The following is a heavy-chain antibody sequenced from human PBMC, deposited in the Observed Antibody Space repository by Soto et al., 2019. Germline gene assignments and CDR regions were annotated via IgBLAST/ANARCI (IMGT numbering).Heavy chain of an antibody. J-gene: IGHJ6*02. CDR2: MNPNSGNT. CDR3: ARDHGVVRGVIISYYYYYGMDV. CDR1: GYTFTSYD. Sequence: ASVKVSCKASGYTFTSYDINWVRQATGQGLEWMGWMNPNSGNTGYAQKFQGRVTMTRNTSISTAYMELSSLRSEDTAVYYCARDHGVVRGVIISYYYYYGMDVWGQGTTVTVSS. V-gene: IGHV1-8*01. D-gene: IGHD3-10*01.